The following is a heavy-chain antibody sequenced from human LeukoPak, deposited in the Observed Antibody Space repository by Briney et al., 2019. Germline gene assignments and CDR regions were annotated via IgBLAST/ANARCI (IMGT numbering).Heavy chain of an antibody. CDR2: ISYDGSNK. V-gene: IGHV3-30*03. D-gene: IGHD4/OR15-4a*01. Sequence: GGSLRLSCAASGFTFSSYGMHWVRQAPGKGLEWVAVISYDGSNKYYADSVKGRFTISRDNSKNTLYLQMNSLRAEDTAVYYCARDYGDYYYYGMDVWGQGTTVTVSS. CDR1: GFTFSSYG. J-gene: IGHJ6*02. CDR3: ARDYGDYYYYGMDV.